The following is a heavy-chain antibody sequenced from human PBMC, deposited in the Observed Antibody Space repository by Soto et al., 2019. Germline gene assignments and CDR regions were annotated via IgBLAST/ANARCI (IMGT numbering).Heavy chain of an antibody. CDR3: AREAPVGAALDY. Sequence: LRLSCAASGFTFNRNSMNWVRQAPGKGLEWVASISDFGAYIYYAASVQGRFTISRDNAKSSVNLQMNSLRAEDTAVYYCAREAPVGAALDYWGQGTLVTVSS. CDR1: GFTFNRNS. D-gene: IGHD3-16*01. CDR2: ISDFGAYI. V-gene: IGHV3-21*01. J-gene: IGHJ4*02.